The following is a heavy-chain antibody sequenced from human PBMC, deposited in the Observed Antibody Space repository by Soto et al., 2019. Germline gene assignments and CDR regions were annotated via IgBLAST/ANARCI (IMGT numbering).Heavy chain of an antibody. CDR3: ARGGRGYEVDY. J-gene: IGHJ4*02. Sequence: EVQLVESGGGLVQPGGSLRLSCAASGFTFSSYAMHWVRQAPGKGLEYVSVISSNGGSTYYANSVKGRFTISRDNSKNTRYLQMGSLGAEDMAVYYCARGGRGYEVDYWSQGTLVTVSS. CDR2: ISSNGGST. D-gene: IGHD5-12*01. CDR1: GFTFSSYA. V-gene: IGHV3-64*01.